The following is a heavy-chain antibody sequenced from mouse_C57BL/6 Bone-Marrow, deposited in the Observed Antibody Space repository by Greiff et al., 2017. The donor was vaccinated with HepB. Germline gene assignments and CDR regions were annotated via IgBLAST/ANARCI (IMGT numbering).Heavy chain of an antibody. CDR3: AREGSYYAMDY. CDR2: IDPSDSET. V-gene: IGHV1-52*01. CDR1: GYTFTSYW. J-gene: IGHJ4*01. Sequence: QVQLQQPGAELVRPGSSVKLSCKASGYTFTSYWMHWVKQRPIQGLEWIGNIDPSDSETHYNQKFKDKATLTVDKSSSTAYMQLSSLTSEDSAVYYCAREGSYYAMDYCGQGTSVTVSS.